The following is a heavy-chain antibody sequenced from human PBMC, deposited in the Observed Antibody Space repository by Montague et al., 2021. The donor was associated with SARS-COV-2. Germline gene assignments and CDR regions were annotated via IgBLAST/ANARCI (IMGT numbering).Heavy chain of an antibody. CDR2: IYTSGST. V-gene: IGHV4-61*02. CDR1: GGSINSGNYY. J-gene: IGHJ4*02. CDR3: ARDLGGAYCFDY. Sequence: TLSLTCTVSGGSINSGNYYWSWIRQPAGKGLEWIGRIYTSGSTNYNPSIKSRVTISVDTSKNQFSLKLNSVTAADTAVYYCARDLGGAYCFDYWGQGTLVTVSS. D-gene: IGHD3-16*01.